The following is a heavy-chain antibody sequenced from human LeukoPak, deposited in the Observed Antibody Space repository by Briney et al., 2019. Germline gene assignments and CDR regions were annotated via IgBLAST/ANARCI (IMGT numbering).Heavy chain of an antibody. CDR1: GFTFSSYA. V-gene: IGHV4-34*01. CDR3: ARDKAPGGKRWFDP. J-gene: IGHJ5*02. Sequence: GSLRLSCAASGFTFSSYAMSWVRQAPGKGLEWIGEINHSGSTNYNPSLKSRVTISVDTSKNQFSLRLSSVTAADAAVYYCARDKAPGGKRWFDPWGQGIPVIVSS. CDR2: INHSGST. D-gene: IGHD4-23*01.